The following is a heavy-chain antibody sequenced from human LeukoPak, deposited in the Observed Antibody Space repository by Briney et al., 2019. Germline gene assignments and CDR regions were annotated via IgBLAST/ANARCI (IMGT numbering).Heavy chain of an antibody. Sequence: GGSLRLSCAASGFTFSSYRMSWVRQAPGKGLEWVAVISYDGSNKYYADSVKGRFTISRDNSKNTLYLQMSSLRAEDTAVYYCMVTAIEDFDYWGQGTLVTVSS. J-gene: IGHJ4*02. CDR2: ISYDGSNK. CDR1: GFTFSSYR. D-gene: IGHD2-21*02. CDR3: MVTAIEDFDY. V-gene: IGHV3-30*03.